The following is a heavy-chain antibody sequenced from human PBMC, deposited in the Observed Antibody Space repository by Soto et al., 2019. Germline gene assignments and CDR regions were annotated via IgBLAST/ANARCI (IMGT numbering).Heavy chain of an antibody. Sequence: ASVKVSCKASGYTFTSYGISWVRRAPGQGLEWMGWISAYNGNTNYAQKLQGRVTMTTDTSTSTAYMELRSLRSDDTAVYYCARGGAFYDSSGYYLMDYWGQGTLVTVSS. J-gene: IGHJ4*02. CDR1: GYTFTSYG. D-gene: IGHD3-22*01. CDR2: ISAYNGNT. V-gene: IGHV1-18*01. CDR3: ARGGAFYDSSGYYLMDY.